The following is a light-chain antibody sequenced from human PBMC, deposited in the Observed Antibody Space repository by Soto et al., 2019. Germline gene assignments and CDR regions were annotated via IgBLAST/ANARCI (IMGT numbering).Light chain of an antibody. V-gene: IGLV2-14*01. CDR1: SSDVGGYNY. CDR3: SSYTSSTRDWV. CDR2: DVS. Sequence: QSVLTQPASVSGSPGQSITISCTGTSSDVGGYNYVSWYQQHPGKAPKLMIYDVSNRPSGVSNRFSGSKSGNTASLTISGLQAEDEADYYCSSYTSSTRDWVFGGGTKVTVL. J-gene: IGLJ3*02.